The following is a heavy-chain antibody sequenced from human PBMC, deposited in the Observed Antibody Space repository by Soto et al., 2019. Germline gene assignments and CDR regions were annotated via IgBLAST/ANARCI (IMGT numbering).Heavy chain of an antibody. V-gene: IGHV1-69*13. Sequence: ASVKVSCKASGGTFRFYGFSWVRQARGQGPEWIGGIIPILTTPNYAPKFQDRVTIVADESTTTVYMELSGLRFDDTAVYYCATSVGIAPTGEDGMDVWGQGTSVTVSS. CDR2: IIPILTTP. CDR1: GGTFRFYG. J-gene: IGHJ6*02. D-gene: IGHD2-8*02. CDR3: ATSVGIAPTGEDGMDV.